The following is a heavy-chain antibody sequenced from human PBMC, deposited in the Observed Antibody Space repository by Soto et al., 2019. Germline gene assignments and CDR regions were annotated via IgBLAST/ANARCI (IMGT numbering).Heavy chain of an antibody. V-gene: IGHV3-33*08. CDR1: GFTFSSYG. D-gene: IGHD4-4*01. J-gene: IGHJ5*02. CDR2: IWYDGSNK. Sequence: GGSLRLSCAASGFTFSSYGMHWVRQAPGKGLEWVAVIWYDGSNKYYADSVKGRFTISRDNSKNTLYLQMNSLRAEDTAVYYCARDGIVSNYRNLFDPWGQGTLVTVSS. CDR3: ARDGIVSNYRNLFDP.